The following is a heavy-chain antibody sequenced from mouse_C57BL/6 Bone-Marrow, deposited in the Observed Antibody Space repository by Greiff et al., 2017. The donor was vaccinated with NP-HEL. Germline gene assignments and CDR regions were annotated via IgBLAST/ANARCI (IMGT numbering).Heavy chain of an antibody. Sequence: VQLQQSGAELVRPGASVMLSCTASGFNIKNDYMHWVNGRPEQGLEWIGGIDPENGDTEYASKFQGKATITADTSSNTAYLQLSSLTSEDTAVYYCTGTVVKAYWGQGTLVTVSA. V-gene: IGHV14-4*01. CDR1: GFNIKNDY. J-gene: IGHJ3*01. CDR2: IDPENGDT. D-gene: IGHD1-1*01. CDR3: TGTVVKAY.